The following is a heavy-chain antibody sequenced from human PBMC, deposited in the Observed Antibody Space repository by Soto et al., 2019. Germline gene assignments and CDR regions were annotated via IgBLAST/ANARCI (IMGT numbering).Heavy chain of an antibody. CDR3: TRGGYEPFDY. CDR2: MNPEETTT. J-gene: IGHJ4*02. CDR1: GFSFSRFW. V-gene: IGHV3-74*01. D-gene: IGHD3-3*01. Sequence: GGSLRLSCAASGFSFSRFWMHWVRQAPGKGLVWVSRMNPEETTTNYADSVGGRFTISRDNARNTLYLQMNSLRAEDTAVYYCTRGGYEPFDYFGQGTLVTVSS.